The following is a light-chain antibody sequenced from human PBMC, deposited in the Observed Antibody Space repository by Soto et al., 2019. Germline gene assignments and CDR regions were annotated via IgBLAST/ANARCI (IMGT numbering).Light chain of an antibody. J-gene: IGKJ4*01. CDR2: GAS. CDR3: QQYGSSPFS. V-gene: IGKV3-20*01. CDR1: QSVSSSY. Sequence: EIVLTQSPGTLSWSPGERATLSCRSSQSVSSSYLAWYQQKPGQAPRLLIYGASSSANGIPDRFSGSVSGTDFTLTISRLEPEDYAVYYCQQYGSSPFSFGGGTKVEIK.